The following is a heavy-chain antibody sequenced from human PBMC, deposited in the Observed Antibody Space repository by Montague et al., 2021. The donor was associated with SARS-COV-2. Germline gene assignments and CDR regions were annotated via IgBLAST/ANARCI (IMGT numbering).Heavy chain of an antibody. CDR2: IYYSGST. CDR1: GGSISSYY. V-gene: IGHV4-59*01. D-gene: IGHD3-22*01. Sequence: SETLSLTCTASGGSISSYYWSWIRQPPGKGLEWIGYIYYSGSTNYNPSLKSRVTISVDTSKNQFSLKLSSVTAADTAVYYCARVPAGGDDSSGYYSGGFDYWGQGAMVTVSS. J-gene: IGHJ4*02. CDR3: ARVPAGGDDSSGYYSGGFDY.